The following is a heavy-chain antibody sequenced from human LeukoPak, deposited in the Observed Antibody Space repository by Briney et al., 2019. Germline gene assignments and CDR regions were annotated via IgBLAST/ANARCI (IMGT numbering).Heavy chain of an antibody. Sequence: SETLSLTCSVSGGSISSYYGRWMPQPPGKGVECIGYIYYSGDTNYNPSLKSRVTISADTSKNQFSLKLSSVTAADTAVYYCARRRAPHSSGWLGFDYWGQGALVTVSS. D-gene: IGHD6-19*01. CDR1: GGSISSYY. V-gene: IGHV4-59*08. CDR2: IYYSGDT. CDR3: ARRRAPHSSGWLGFDY. J-gene: IGHJ4*02.